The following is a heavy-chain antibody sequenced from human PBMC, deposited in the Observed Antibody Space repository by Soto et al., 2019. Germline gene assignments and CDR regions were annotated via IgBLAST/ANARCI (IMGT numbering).Heavy chain of an antibody. Sequence: ASVNVSCKASGYIFSDNYIHWVRQAPGQGLEWMAWINPKSGGTNYARNFQGRVTLTRDTSISTAYMDLSRLTSDDTAVYYCARAREDSSGWFDYWGQGTLVTVSS. D-gene: IGHD6-19*01. V-gene: IGHV1-2*02. CDR2: INPKSGGT. CDR3: ARAREDSSGWFDY. J-gene: IGHJ4*02. CDR1: GYIFSDNY.